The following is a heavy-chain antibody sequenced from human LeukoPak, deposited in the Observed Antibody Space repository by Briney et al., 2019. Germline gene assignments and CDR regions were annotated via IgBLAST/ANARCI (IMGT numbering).Heavy chain of an antibody. J-gene: IGHJ4*02. CDR2: ISWNSGSI. D-gene: IGHD2-21*01. CDR1: GFTFDDYA. CDR3: FRERNCGGNCYSLDD. V-gene: IGHV3-9*03. Sequence: PGGSLRLSCAASGFTFDDYAMHWVRQAPGKGLEWVSSISWNSGSIGYADSVKGRFTISRDNAKNSLYLQMNSLRAEDMALYVRFRERNCGGNCYSLDDWGQGTLVTVSS.